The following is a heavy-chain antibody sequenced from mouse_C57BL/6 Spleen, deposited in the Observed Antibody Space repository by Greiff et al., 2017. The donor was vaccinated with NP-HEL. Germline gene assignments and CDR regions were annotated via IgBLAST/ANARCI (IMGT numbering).Heavy chain of an antibody. V-gene: IGHV7-3*01. CDR1: GFTFTDYY. CDR3: ARSRLRLPYYAMDY. D-gene: IGHD3-2*02. CDR2: IRNKANGYTT. Sequence: EVKLVESGGGLVQPGGSLSLSCAASGFTFTDYYMSWVRQPPGKALEWLGFIRNKANGYTTEYSASVKGRFTISRDNSQSILYLQMNALRAEDSATYYCARSRLRLPYYAMDYWGQGTSVTVSS. J-gene: IGHJ4*01.